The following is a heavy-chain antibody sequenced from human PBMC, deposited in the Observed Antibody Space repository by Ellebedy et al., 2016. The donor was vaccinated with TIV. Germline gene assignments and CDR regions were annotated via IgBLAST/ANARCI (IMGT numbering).Heavy chain of an antibody. V-gene: IGHV3-30*03. D-gene: IGHD6-25*01. CDR3: ARDRGSPESFDM. CDR1: GFTFSSYG. CDR2: ISYDGSNK. Sequence: PGGSLRLSCAASGFTFSSYGMHWVRQAPGKGLEWVAVISYDGSNKYYADSVKGRFTISRDNSKNTLYLQMNSLRAEDTAGYYCARDRGSPESFDMWGQGTMVTVSS. J-gene: IGHJ3*02.